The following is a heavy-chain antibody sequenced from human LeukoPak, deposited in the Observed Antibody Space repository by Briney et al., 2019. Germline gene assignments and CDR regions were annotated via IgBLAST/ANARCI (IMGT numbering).Heavy chain of an antibody. V-gene: IGHV5-51*01. CDR3: ARPEYRSSWRVVDY. D-gene: IGHD6-6*01. J-gene: IGHJ4*02. Sequence: REFLKISCKGSGYSFTSYWIGWVRQMPGKGLEWMGIIYPGDSDTRYSPSFQGQVTISADKSISTAYLQWSSLKASDTAMYYCARPEYRSSWRVVDYWGQGTLVTVSS. CDR1: GYSFTSYW. CDR2: IYPGDSDT.